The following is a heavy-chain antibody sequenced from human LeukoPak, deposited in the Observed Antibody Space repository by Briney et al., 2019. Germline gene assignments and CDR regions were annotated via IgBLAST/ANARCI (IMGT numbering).Heavy chain of an antibody. D-gene: IGHD2-15*01. CDR1: GFTFSGSA. CDR2: ISYSGANS. V-gene: IGHV3-23*01. CDR3: AKEGVVVAGPFDY. Sequence: GGSLRLSCAASGFTFSGSAMSWVRQAPGEGLEWVSLISYSGANSYYTDSVRGRFTISRDNSKDTLFLQMNSLRAEDTAIYYCAKEGVVVAGPFDYWGQGTLVTVSS. J-gene: IGHJ4*02.